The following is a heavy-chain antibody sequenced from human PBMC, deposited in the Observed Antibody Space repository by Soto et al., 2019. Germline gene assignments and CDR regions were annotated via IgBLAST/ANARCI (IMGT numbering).Heavy chain of an antibody. CDR3: ARLRLTGYFDC. Sequence: QVQLVESGGGLVKPGGSLRLSCVASGFTFSDHYMTWIRQAPGKVLEWLSYISTSSSYTNYADSVKGRFTISRDNAMNSLYLQMNSLRAEDTAVYYCARLRLTGYFDCWGQGTLVTVSS. CDR1: GFTFSDHY. CDR2: ISTSSSYT. J-gene: IGHJ4*02. V-gene: IGHV3-11*05.